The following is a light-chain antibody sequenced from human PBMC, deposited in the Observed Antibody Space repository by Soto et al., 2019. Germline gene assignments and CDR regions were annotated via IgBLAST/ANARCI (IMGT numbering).Light chain of an antibody. V-gene: IGKV3-20*01. CDR2: GAS. J-gene: IGKJ1*01. CDR3: QQYGSSPRT. CDR1: QSVSSNY. Sequence: EIVLTQSPGTLSLSPGERATLSCRASQSVSSNYLAWHQQKPGQAPRLLIYGASSRATGIPDRFSGSGSGTDFTLTISRLEPDDFAVYYCQQYGSSPRTFGQGTKVEIK.